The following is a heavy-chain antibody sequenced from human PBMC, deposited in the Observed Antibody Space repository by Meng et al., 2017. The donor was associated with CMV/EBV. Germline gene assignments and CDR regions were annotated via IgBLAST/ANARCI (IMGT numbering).Heavy chain of an antibody. V-gene: IGHV1-69*05. CDR3: AREKRGLGYCSSTSCYYYYGMDV. J-gene: IGHJ6*02. D-gene: IGHD2-2*01. CDR2: IIPIFGTA. CDR1: GGTFSSYA. Sequence: SVKVSCKASGGTFSSYAISWVRQAPGQGLEWMGGIIPIFGTANYAQKFQGRVTITTDESTSTAYMELSSLRSEDTAMYYCAREKRGLGYCSSTSCYYYYGMDVWGQGTTVTVSS.